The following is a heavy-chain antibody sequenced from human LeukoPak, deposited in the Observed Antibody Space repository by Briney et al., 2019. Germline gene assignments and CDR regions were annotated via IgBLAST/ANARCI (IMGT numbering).Heavy chain of an antibody. CDR2: IGPKIDDI. J-gene: IGHJ4*02. V-gene: IGHV3-11*06. Sequence: KPGGSLRLSCAASGFTFSDHYMTWIRQAPGKGLEWLSYIGPKIDDIKYADSVKGRFTTSRKTTKKSLYLQMSSLRAEDTAVYYCSRDPRRLDYWGQGTLVTVSS. CDR3: SRDPRRLDY. CDR1: GFTFSDHY.